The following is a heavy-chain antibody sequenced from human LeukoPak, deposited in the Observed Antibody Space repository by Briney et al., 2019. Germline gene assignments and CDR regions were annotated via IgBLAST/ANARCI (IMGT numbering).Heavy chain of an antibody. D-gene: IGHD3-22*01. J-gene: IGHJ3*02. CDR3: ARDFGVTMIVVDDAFDI. CDR2: MNPNSGNT. Sequence: ASVKVSCKASGYTFTSYDINWVRQATGQGLEWMGWMNPNSGNTGYAQKFQGRVTITRNTSISTAYMELSSLRSEDTAVYYCARDFGVTMIVVDDAFDIWGQGTMVTVSS. V-gene: IGHV1-8*03. CDR1: GYTFTSYD.